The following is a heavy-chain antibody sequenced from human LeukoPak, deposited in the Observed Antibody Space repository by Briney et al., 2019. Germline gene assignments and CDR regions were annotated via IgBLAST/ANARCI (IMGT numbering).Heavy chain of an antibody. CDR1: GFTFSSYS. J-gene: IGHJ4*02. D-gene: IGHD5-18*01. CDR3: ARGVFGYDFDY. V-gene: IGHV3-21*01. Sequence: GSLRLSCAASGFTFSSYSMNWVRQAPGKGLEWVSSISSSTIYMDYSDSVRGRFTIFRDNAENSLYLQMNSLRAEDTAVYYCARGVFGYDFDYWGQGTLVTVSS. CDR2: ISSSTIYM.